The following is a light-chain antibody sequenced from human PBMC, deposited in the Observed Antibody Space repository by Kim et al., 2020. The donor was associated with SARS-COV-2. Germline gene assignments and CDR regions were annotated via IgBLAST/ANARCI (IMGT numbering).Light chain of an antibody. CDR3: QQYGSSPLT. J-gene: IGKJ4*01. V-gene: IGKV3-20*01. Sequence: EIVLTQSPGTLSLSPGERATLSCRASPSVSSSYLAWYQQKPGQAPRLLIYGASSRATGIPDRFSGSGSGTDFTLTISRLEPEDFAVYYCQQYGSSPLTFGGGTKVDFK. CDR2: GAS. CDR1: PSVSSSY.